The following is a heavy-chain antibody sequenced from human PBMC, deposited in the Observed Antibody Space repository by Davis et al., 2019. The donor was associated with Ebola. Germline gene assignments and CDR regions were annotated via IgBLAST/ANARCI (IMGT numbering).Heavy chain of an antibody. CDR1: GFTFDAYI. CDR3: TRTGIDYDGLGAFDI. CDR2: INWNGGNI. D-gene: IGHD4-23*01. Sequence: PGGSLRLSCAASGFTFDAYIMHWVRQVPGKGLEWVSGINWNGGNIDYADAVKGRFTISRDNAKNSLYLQMNSLRAEDTALYYCTRTGIDYDGLGAFDIWGQGTMVTVSS. J-gene: IGHJ3*02. V-gene: IGHV3-9*01.